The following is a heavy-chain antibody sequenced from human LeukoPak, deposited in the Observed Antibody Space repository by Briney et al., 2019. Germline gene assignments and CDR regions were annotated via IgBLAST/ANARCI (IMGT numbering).Heavy chain of an antibody. CDR2: ISAYNGNT. V-gene: IGHV1-18*01. CDR3: ARDRQSSGWENNWFDP. CDR1: GYTFTSYG. D-gene: IGHD6-19*01. J-gene: IGHJ5*02. Sequence: GASVKVSCKASGYTFTSYGISWVRQAPGQGLEWMGWISAYNGNTNYAQKLQGRVTMTTDTSTSTAYMELRSLRSDDTAVYYCARDRQSSGWENNWFDPWGQGTLVTVSS.